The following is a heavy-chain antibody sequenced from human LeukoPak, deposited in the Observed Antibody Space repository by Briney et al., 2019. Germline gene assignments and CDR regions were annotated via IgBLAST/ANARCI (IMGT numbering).Heavy chain of an antibody. D-gene: IGHD5-18*01. CDR1: GFTFSDYY. V-gene: IGHV3-11*01. CDR3: ARDSRGYSYASGG. J-gene: IGHJ4*02. Sequence: GGSLRLSCAASGFTFSDYYMSGIRQAPGRGLEGVSYISSSGSSIYYADSVKGRFTISRDNAKNSLYLQMNSLRAEDTAVYYCARDSRGYSYASGGWGQGPLVTVSS. CDR2: ISSSGSSI.